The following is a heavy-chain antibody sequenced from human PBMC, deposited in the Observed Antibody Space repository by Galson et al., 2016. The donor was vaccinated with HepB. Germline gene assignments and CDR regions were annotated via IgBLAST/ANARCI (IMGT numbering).Heavy chain of an antibody. CDR1: GGPISGNNW. D-gene: IGHD2-2*01. V-gene: IGHV4-4*02. J-gene: IGHJ6*02. CDR3: AIDLRGTSCNCGLDV. CDR2: IYHSGST. Sequence: ETLSLTCAVSGGPISGNNWWSWVRQPPGKGLEWIGGIYHSGSTNYKPSLKSRVTISVDKSKNQFPLSLSSVTAADTAVYYCAIDLRGTSCNCGLDVWGQGTTVTVSS.